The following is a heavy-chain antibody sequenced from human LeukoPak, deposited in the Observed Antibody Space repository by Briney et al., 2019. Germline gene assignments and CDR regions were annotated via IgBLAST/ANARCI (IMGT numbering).Heavy chain of an antibody. CDR2: IYYSGST. CDR3: ARLPLRSHFDY. Sequence: SETLSLTCTVPGGSISSYYWSWIRQPPGKGLEWIGYIYYSGSTSYNPSLKSRVTISVDTSKNQFSLKLSSVTAADTAVYYCARLPLRSHFDYWGQGTLVTVSS. CDR1: GGSISSYY. V-gene: IGHV4-59*08. J-gene: IGHJ4*02.